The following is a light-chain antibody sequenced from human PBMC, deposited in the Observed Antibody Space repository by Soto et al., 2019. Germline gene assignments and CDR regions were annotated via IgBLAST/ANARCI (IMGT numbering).Light chain of an antibody. CDR2: GAS. CDR3: QQYNNWWT. J-gene: IGKJ1*01. CDR1: QSVSSN. Sequence: EIVMTQSPATLSVSPGERATLSCRASQSVSSNLAWYQQNPGQAPRLLIYGASTRATVIPARFSGSGSGTEFTLTISSLQSEDFAVYYCQQYNNWWTFGQGTKVDIK. V-gene: IGKV3-15*01.